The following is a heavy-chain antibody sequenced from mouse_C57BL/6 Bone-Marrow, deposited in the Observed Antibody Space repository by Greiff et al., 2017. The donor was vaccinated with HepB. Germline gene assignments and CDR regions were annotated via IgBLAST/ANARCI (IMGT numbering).Heavy chain of an antibody. V-gene: IGHV1-76*01. CDR1: GYTFTDYY. J-gene: IGHJ4*01. Sequence: QVQLQQSGAELVRPGASVKLSCKASGYTFTDYYINWVKQRPGQGLEWIARIYPGSGNTYYNEKFKGKATLTAEKSSSTAYMQLSSLTSEDSAVYFCVVTTAYWGQGTSVTVSS. D-gene: IGHD2-12*01. CDR2: IYPGSGNT. CDR3: VVTTAY.